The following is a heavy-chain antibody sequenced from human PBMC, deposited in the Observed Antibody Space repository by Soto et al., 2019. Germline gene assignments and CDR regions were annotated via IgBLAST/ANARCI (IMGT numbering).Heavy chain of an antibody. D-gene: IGHD5-12*01. Sequence: GGSLRLSCAASGFTFSSYSMNWVRQAPGKGLEWVSYISSSSSTIYYADSVKGRFTISRDNAKNSLYLQMNSLRDEDTAVYYCARDLAGYSGYDGGGWFDPWGQGTLVTVSS. CDR3: ARDLAGYSGYDGGGWFDP. CDR2: ISSSSSTI. CDR1: GFTFSSYS. J-gene: IGHJ5*02. V-gene: IGHV3-48*02.